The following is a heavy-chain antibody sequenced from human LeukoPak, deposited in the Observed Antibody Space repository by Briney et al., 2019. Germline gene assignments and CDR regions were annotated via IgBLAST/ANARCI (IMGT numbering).Heavy chain of an antibody. V-gene: IGHV4-61*01. CDR2: IYYSGST. J-gene: IGHJ3*02. CDR1: GGSISSSNYY. CDR3: ARDRSGSYSNDAFDI. Sequence: SETLSLTCTVSGGSISSSNYYWSWIRQPPGKGLEWIGYIYYSGSTNYNPSLKSRVTISVDTSKNQFSLKLSSVTAADTAVYYCARDRSGSYSNDAFDIWGQGTMVTVSS. D-gene: IGHD1-26*01.